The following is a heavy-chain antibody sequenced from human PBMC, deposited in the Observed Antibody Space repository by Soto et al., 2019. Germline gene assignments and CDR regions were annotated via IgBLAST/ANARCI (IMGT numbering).Heavy chain of an antibody. V-gene: IGHV4-34*01. CDR1: GGSFRGYY. D-gene: IGHD3-10*01. CDR3: ARAMVRGVIPYYFDY. Sequence: SETLSLTCAVYGGSFRGYYWSWIRQPPGRGLEWIGEINHSGSTNYNPSLKSRVTISVDTSKNLFPLKLSSVTAADTAVYYCARAMVRGVIPYYFDYWGQGTLVTVSS. J-gene: IGHJ4*02. CDR2: INHSGST.